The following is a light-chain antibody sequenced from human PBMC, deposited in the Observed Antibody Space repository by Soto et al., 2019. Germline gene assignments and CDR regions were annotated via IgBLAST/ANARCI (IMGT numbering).Light chain of an antibody. CDR1: QSVSSNQ. Sequence: EFVLTQSPGTLSLSPGERATLSCRTSQSVSSNQLAWYQQKPGQAPRLLIYGASSRTTDIPDRFSGSGSGTNFTLTISRLETEDFAVYYCQQYGGSPGTFGQGTKVEIK. CDR2: GAS. V-gene: IGKV3-20*01. CDR3: QQYGGSPGT. J-gene: IGKJ1*01.